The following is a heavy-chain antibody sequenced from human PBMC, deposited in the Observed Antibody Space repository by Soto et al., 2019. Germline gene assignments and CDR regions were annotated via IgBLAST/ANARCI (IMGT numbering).Heavy chain of an antibody. D-gene: IGHD3-10*01. J-gene: IGHJ6*02. CDR2: ISSSSSYI. CDR3: ARSMVRGVILPVYYYYGMDV. CDR1: GFTFSSYS. V-gene: IGHV3-21*01. Sequence: GGSLRLSCAASGFTFSSYSMNWVRQAPGKGLEWVSSISSSSSYIYYADSVKGRFTISRDNAKNSLYLQMNSLRAEDTAVYYCARSMVRGVILPVYYYYGMDVWGQGTTVTVSS.